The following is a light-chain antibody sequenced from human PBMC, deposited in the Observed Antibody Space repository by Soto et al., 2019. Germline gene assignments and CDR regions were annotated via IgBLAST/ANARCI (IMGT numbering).Light chain of an antibody. J-gene: IGKJ2*01. V-gene: IGKV1-5*03. CDR2: KAS. CDR1: QSISSW. Sequence: DIQMTQSPSTLSASVGDRVTITCRASQSISSWLAWYQQKPGEAPKILIYKASSLESGVPSRFSGSGSGTEFTLTISSLQPDEFATSYCQQYDYYPYTFGQGTKLEIK. CDR3: QQYDYYPYT.